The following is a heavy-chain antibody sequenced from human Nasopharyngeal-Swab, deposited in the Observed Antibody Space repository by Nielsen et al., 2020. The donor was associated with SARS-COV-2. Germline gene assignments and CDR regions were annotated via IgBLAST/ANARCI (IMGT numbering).Heavy chain of an antibody. D-gene: IGHD4-17*01. V-gene: IGHV4-31*03. CDR1: GCSISSGGYY. J-gene: IGHJ2*01. CDR2: IYYSGST. CDR3: ARETTVTTFVQGSYWYFDL. Sequence: SETLSLTCTVSGCSISSGGYYWSRIRQHPGKGLEWIGYIYYSGSTYYNPSLKSRVTIAVDTSKNQFSMKLSSVTAADTAVYYWARETTVTTFVQGSYWYFDLWGRGTLVTVSS.